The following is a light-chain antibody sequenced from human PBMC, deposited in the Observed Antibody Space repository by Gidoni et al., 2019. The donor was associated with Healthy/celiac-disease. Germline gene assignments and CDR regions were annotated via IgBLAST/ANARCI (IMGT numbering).Light chain of an antibody. CDR1: QGISND. CDR3: LQHNSYPWT. V-gene: IGKV1-17*01. CDR2: AAS. J-gene: IGKJ1*01. Sequence: DIQMTHSPSSLSASVADRVTITCRASQGISNDLGWYQQKPGKAPKRLIYAASSLQSRVPPRFSGSGSGTEFTLTISSLQPEDFATYYCLQHNSYPWTFGQGTKDEIK.